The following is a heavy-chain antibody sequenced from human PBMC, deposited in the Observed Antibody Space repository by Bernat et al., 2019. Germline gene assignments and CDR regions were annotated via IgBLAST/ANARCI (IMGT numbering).Heavy chain of an antibody. J-gene: IGHJ4*02. CDR2: FIPNFGTA. Sequence: QVQLVQSGAEVKKPGSSVKVSCKASGGTFSSYAISWVRQAPGQGLEWMGGFIPNFGTANYGQKFQGRVTITAEKSTSTAYMELSSLRSEDTAVYYCARDHDYYGSGSSYRYWGQGTLVTVSS. CDR1: GGTFSSYA. CDR3: ARDHDYYGSGSSYRY. D-gene: IGHD3-10*01. V-gene: IGHV1-69*06.